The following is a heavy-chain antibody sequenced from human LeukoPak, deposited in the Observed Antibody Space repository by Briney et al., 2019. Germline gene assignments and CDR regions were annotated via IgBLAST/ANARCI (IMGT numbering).Heavy chain of an antibody. Sequence: SETLFLTCTVSGGSISSYYWTWIRQPPGKGLEWIAYIYYSGSANYNPSLKSRVAISVDTSKNQFSLILSSVTAADTAVYYCASRYCSGGSCYFQHWGQGTLVTVSS. CDR2: IYYSGSA. J-gene: IGHJ1*01. CDR3: ASRYCSGGSCYFQH. CDR1: GGSISSYY. D-gene: IGHD2-15*01. V-gene: IGHV4-59*01.